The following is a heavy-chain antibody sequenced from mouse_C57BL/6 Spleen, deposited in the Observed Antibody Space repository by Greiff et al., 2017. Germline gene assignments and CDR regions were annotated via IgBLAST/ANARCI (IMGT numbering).Heavy chain of an antibody. V-gene: IGHV5-4*03. CDR2: ISDGGSYT. CDR3: ARRNYYGSSYEGDYYAMDY. J-gene: IGHJ4*01. Sequence: EVQGVESGGGLVKPGGSLKLSCAASGFTFSSYAMSWVRQTPEKRLEWVATISDGGSYTYYPDNVKGRFTISRDNAKNNLYLQMSHLKSEDTAMYYCARRNYYGSSYEGDYYAMDYWGQGTSVTVSS. CDR1: GFTFSSYA. D-gene: IGHD1-1*01.